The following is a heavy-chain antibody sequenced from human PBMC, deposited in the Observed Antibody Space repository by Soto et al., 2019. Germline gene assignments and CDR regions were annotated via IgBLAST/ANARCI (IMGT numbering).Heavy chain of an antibody. CDR3: VRNRAYDFGRGSIGLGY. V-gene: IGHV3-23*01. CDR2: ISGSGGST. J-gene: IGHJ4*02. CDR1: GFTFSSYA. Sequence: EVQLLESGGGLVQPGGSLRLSCAASGFTFSSYAMSWVRQAPGKGLEWVSAISGSGGSTYYADSVKGRFTISRDNSKNTLYLQMNSLRAEDRAVYYCVRNRAYDFGRGSIGLGYWGQGTLVTVSS. D-gene: IGHD3-3*01.